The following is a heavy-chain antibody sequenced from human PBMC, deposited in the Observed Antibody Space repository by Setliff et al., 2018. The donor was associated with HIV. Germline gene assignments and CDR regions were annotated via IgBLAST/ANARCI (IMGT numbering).Heavy chain of an antibody. CDR1: GVTLSDAA. Sequence: PGGSLRLSCAASGVTLSDAAIHWVRQASGKGLEWVGRIRGDYGASRNGRFTISRDDSKNTAYLQITNLQIEDTAVYYCARPRYCISTNCYEAFDYWGQGTLVTVSS. V-gene: IGHV3-66*04. J-gene: IGHJ4*02. D-gene: IGHD2-2*01. CDR2: IRG. CDR3: ARPRYCISTNCYEAFDY.